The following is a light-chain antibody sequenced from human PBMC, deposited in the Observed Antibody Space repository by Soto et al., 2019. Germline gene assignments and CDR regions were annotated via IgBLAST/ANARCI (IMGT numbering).Light chain of an antibody. V-gene: IGKV3-11*01. CDR1: QSVSSY. Sequence: EIVLTQSPATLSLSPGERATFSCRASQSVSSYLAWYQQRPGQAPRLLIFDTSNRATGIPARFSGSGSGTDFTLTISSLEPEDVAVYYCQQRSNWPPEYTFGQGTTLEIK. J-gene: IGKJ2*01. CDR2: DTS. CDR3: QQRSNWPPEYT.